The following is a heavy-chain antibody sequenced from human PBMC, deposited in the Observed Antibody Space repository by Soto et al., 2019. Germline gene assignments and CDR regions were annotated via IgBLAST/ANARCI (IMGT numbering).Heavy chain of an antibody. D-gene: IGHD2-2*01. CDR2: IIPIFGTA. CDR1: GGTFSSYA. CDR3: ARGAVVVPAANRLYYYYGMDV. J-gene: IGHJ6*02. Sequence: SVKVSCKASGGTFSSYAISWVRQAPGQGLEWMGGIIPIFGTANYAQKFQGRVTITADESTSTAYMELSSLRSEDTAVYYCARGAVVVPAANRLYYYYGMDVWGQGTTVTVSS. V-gene: IGHV1-69*13.